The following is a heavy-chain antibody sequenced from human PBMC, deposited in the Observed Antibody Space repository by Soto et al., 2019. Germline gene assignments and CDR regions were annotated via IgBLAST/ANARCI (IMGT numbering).Heavy chain of an antibody. D-gene: IGHD4-17*01. Sequence: GPGVKKPGASVKVSCKASGYTFSRYGISWVRQAPGQGLEWMGWIRVYNGNTKYAQKVQDRVTMTTDTSTSTAYMELRSLRSDDTAVYYCARKEDYGDYVDYWGQGTLVTFSS. CDR3: ARKEDYGDYVDY. CDR1: GYTFSRYG. J-gene: IGHJ4*02. CDR2: IRVYNGNT. V-gene: IGHV1-18*04.